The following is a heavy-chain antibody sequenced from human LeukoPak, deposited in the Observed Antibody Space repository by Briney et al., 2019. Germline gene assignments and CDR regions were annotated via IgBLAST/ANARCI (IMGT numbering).Heavy chain of an antibody. CDR1: GFTFSSYA. D-gene: IGHD3-10*01. J-gene: IGHJ5*02. Sequence: PGGSLRLSCAASGFTFSSYAMSWVRQAPGKGLEWVSAISGSGGSTYYADSVKGRFTISRDNSKNTLYLQMNSLRAEDTAVYYCAKAGIWFGELSPTRWFDPWGQGTLVTVSS. V-gene: IGHV3-23*01. CDR3: AKAGIWFGELSPTRWFDP. CDR2: ISGSGGST.